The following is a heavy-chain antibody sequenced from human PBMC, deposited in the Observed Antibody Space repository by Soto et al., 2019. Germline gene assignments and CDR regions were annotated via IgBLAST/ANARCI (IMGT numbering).Heavy chain of an antibody. V-gene: IGHV3-30*04. CDR1: GFSFSSYA. CDR3: AKETEVRGANDY. CDR2: ISNDGSNK. D-gene: IGHD3-10*01. Sequence: QVQLVESGGGVVQPGRSLRLSCAASGFSFSSYAIHWVRQAPGKRLEWVAVISNDGSNKYYRDSVKGRFTISRDNSQNTLYLQMNSLKAEDTAVYYCAKETEVRGANDYWGQGTLVTVSS. J-gene: IGHJ4*02.